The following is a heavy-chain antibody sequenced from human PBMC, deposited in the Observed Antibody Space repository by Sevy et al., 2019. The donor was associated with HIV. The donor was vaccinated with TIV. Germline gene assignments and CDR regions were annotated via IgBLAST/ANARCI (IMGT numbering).Heavy chain of an antibody. J-gene: IGHJ3*02. CDR2: ISWNSGSK. D-gene: IGHD3-10*01. V-gene: IGHV3-9*01. CDR1: GFTFDDYA. CDR3: AKGSMVRGVIITDDAFDI. Sequence: GGSLRLSCAASGFTFDDYAMHWVRQAPGKGLEWVSGISWNSGSKGYADSVKGRFTISRDNSKNSLYRQMNSLRAEDTALYYCAKGSMVRGVIITDDAFDIWGQGTMVTVSS.